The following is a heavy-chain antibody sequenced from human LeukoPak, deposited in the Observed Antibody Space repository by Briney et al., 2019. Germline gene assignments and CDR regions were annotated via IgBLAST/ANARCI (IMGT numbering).Heavy chain of an antibody. V-gene: IGHV1-2*02. D-gene: IGHD6-19*01. Sequence: GASVKVSCKASGYTFTGYYMHWVRQAPRQGLEWMGWINPNSGGTNYAQKFQGRVTMTRDTSISTAYMELSRLRSDDTAVYYCARVIAVAGTIYFDYWGQGTLVTVSS. CDR1: GYTFTGYY. CDR2: INPNSGGT. CDR3: ARVIAVAGTIYFDY. J-gene: IGHJ4*02.